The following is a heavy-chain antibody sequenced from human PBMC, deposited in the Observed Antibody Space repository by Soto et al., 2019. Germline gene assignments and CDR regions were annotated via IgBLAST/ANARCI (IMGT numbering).Heavy chain of an antibody. Sequence: EVPLVESGGGLVQPGGSLRLSCAASGITVTRNYMNWVRQAPGKGLEWVSLIYRDGTTYYADSVRGRFAISRDDSTNTVYLQINSLRVADTAVYYCARARGGDEMDGWGQGTTVTVAS. CDR2: IYRDGTT. V-gene: IGHV3-66*01. CDR1: GITVTRNY. D-gene: IGHD3-16*01. J-gene: IGHJ6*02. CDR3: ARARGGDEMDG.